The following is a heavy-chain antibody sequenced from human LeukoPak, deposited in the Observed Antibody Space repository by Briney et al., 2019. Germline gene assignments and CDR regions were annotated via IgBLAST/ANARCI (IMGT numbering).Heavy chain of an antibody. J-gene: IGHJ5*02. D-gene: IGHD5-12*01. Sequence: SETLSHTCTVSGGSISSYYWSWIRQPPGKGLEWIGYIYYSGSTNYNPSLKSRVTISVDTSKNQFSLKLSSVTAADTAVYYCARRTSSGYEDLWGQGTLVTVSS. V-gene: IGHV4-59*01. CDR3: ARRTSSGYEDL. CDR2: IYYSGST. CDR1: GGSISSYY.